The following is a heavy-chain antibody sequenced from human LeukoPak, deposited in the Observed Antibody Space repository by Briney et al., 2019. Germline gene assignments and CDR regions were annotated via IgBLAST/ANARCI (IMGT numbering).Heavy chain of an antibody. CDR3: AREDCSGGDCYTFDI. D-gene: IGHD2-15*01. CDR2: INHSGNT. J-gene: IGHJ3*02. CDR1: GGSFSGYY. V-gene: IGHV4-34*01. Sequence: PSETLSLTCAVYGGSFSGYYWSWIRQPPGKGLEWIGEINHSGNTNYSPSLKSRATISVDTSKNQFSLKLNSVTAEDTAVYFCAREDCSGGDCYTFDIWGRGTMVTVS.